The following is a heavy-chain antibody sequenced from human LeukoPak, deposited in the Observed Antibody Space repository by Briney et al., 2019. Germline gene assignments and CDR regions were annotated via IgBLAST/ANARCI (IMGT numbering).Heavy chain of an antibody. CDR2: IYYSGST. Sequence: SETLSLTCTVSGGSISSYYWSWIRQPPGKGLEWIGYIYYSGSTNYNPSLKSRVTISVDTSKNQFSLKLSSVTAADTAVYYCAGGPHSGSYFDAFDIWGKGKMVTVSS. CDR1: GGSISSYY. CDR3: AGGPHSGSYFDAFDI. J-gene: IGHJ3*02. D-gene: IGHD1-26*01. V-gene: IGHV4-59*01.